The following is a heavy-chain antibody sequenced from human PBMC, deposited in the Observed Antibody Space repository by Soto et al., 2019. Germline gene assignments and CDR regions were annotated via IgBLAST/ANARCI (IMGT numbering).Heavy chain of an antibody. CDR3: AKADMDIVVKYSFDY. CDR1: GFTFSSYG. D-gene: IGHD5-12*01. V-gene: IGHV3-30*18. J-gene: IGHJ4*02. CDR2: ISYDGSNK. Sequence: QVQLVESGGGVVQPGRSLRLSCAASGFTFSSYGMHWVRQAPGKGLEWVAVISYDGSNKYYADSVKGRFTISRDNSKNTLYLQMNSLRAENTVVYYCAKADMDIVVKYSFDYWGKGTLVPVSS.